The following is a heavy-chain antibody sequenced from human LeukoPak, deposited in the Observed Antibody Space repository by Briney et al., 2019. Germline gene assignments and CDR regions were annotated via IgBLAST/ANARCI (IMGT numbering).Heavy chain of an antibody. J-gene: IGHJ4*02. CDR3: ASGGQYYVFWSGYWGDYYFDY. CDR1: GFTVSSNY. CDR2: IYSGGST. D-gene: IGHD3-3*01. Sequence: PGGSLRLSCAASGFTVSSNYMSWVRQAPGKGLEWVSVIYSGGSTYYADSVKGRFTISRDNSKNTLYLQMNSLRAEDTAVYYCASGGQYYVFWSGYWGDYYFDYWGQGTLVPVSS. V-gene: IGHV3-53*01.